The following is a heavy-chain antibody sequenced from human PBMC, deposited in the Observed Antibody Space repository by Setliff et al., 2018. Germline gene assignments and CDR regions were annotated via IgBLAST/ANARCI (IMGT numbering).Heavy chain of an antibody. CDR1: GDFMSSHLYF. CDR3: ARGRVDSGSYNDLGYFDD. D-gene: IGHD1-26*01. CDR2: IYIRGII. Sequence: TLSLTCSVSGDFMSSHLYFWSWIRQPAGKGLEWIGDIYIRGIINYNPSLKSRTTISIDTSKTQFSLILSSVTAADTAMYFCARGRVDSGSYNDLGYFDDWGKGTPVTVS. V-gene: IGHV4-61*09. J-gene: IGHJ4*02.